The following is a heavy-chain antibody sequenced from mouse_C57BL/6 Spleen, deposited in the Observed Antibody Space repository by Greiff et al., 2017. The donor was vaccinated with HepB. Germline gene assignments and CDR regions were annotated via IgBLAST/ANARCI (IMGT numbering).Heavy chain of an antibody. CDR1: GFTFSNYW. D-gene: IGHD1-1*01. CDR3: TRIVAGNFDV. CDR2: IRLKSDNYAT. Sequence: EVMLVESGGGLVQPGGSMKLSCVASGFTFSNYWMNWVRQSPEKGLEWVAQIRLKSDNYATHYAESVKGRFTISRDDSKSSVYLQMNNLRAEDTGIYYCTRIVAGNFDVWGTGTTVTVSS. V-gene: IGHV6-3*01. J-gene: IGHJ1*03.